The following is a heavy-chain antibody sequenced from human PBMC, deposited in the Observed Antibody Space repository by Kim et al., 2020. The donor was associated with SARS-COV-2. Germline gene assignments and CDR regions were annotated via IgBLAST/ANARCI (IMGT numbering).Heavy chain of an antibody. D-gene: IGHD3-16*01. CDR3: ARGRWYLGWFDP. J-gene: IGHJ5*02. CDR2: INHSGST. Sequence: SETLSLTCAVYGGSFSGYYWSWIRQPPGKGLEWIGEINHSGSTNYNPSLKSRVTISVDTSKNQFSLKLSSVTAADTAVYYCARGRWYLGWFDPWDQGTLVTVSS. V-gene: IGHV4-34*01. CDR1: GGSFSGYY.